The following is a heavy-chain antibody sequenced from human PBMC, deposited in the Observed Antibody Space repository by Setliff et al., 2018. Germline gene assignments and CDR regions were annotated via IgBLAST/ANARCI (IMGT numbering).Heavy chain of an antibody. V-gene: IGHV4-61*09. CDR2: IYTSWST. CDR3: ARGYCSGGSCYSGRAIYHYYYMDV. J-gene: IGHJ6*03. D-gene: IGHD2-15*01. Sequence: SETLSLTCTVSGDSISSRTYYWSWIRQPAGKGLEWIGHIYTSWSTNYNPSLQSRVTISLDTSKNQFSLKLSSVTAADTAVYYCARGYCSGGSCYSGRAIYHYYYMDVWGKGTTVTV. CDR1: GDSISSRTYY.